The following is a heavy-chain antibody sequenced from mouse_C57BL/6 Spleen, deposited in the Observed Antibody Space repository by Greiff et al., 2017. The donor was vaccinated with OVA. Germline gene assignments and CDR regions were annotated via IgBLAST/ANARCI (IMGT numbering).Heavy chain of an antibody. Sequence: VQRVESGAELVRPGTSVKMSCKASGYTFTNYWIGWAKQRPGHGLEWIGDIYPGGGYTNYNEKFKGKATLTADKSSSTAYMQFSSLTSEDSAIYYCARCYDYAYYFDYWGQGTTLTVSS. J-gene: IGHJ2*01. V-gene: IGHV1-63*01. CDR1: GYTFTNYW. CDR2: IYPGGGYT. D-gene: IGHD2-4*01. CDR3: ARCYDYAYYFDY.